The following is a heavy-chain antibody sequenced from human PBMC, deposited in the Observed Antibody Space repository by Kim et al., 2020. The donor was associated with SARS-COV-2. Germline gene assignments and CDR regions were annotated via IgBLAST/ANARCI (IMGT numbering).Heavy chain of an antibody. D-gene: IGHD3-10*01. CDR2: ISGSGGST. V-gene: IGHV3-23*01. J-gene: IGHJ4*02. CDR1: GFTFSSYA. CDR3: AKDPLFTMVRGENFDY. Sequence: GGSLRLSCAASGFTFSSYAMSWVRQAPGKGLEWVSAISGSGGSTYYADSVKGRFTISRDNSKNTLYLQMNSLRAEDTVVYYCAKDPLFTMVRGENFDYWGQGTLVTVSS.